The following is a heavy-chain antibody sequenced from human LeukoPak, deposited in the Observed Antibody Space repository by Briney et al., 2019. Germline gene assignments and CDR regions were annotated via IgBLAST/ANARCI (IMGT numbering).Heavy chain of an antibody. CDR1: GGSISSSSYY. V-gene: IGHV4-39*07. J-gene: IGHJ2*01. CDR3: ARRLVLIWYFDL. D-gene: IGHD6-6*01. Sequence: SETLSLTCTVSGGSISSSSYYWGWIRQPPGKGLECIGNIYYSGSTYYNPSLKSRVTISVDTSKNQFSLKLSSVTAADTAVYYCARRLVLIWYFDLWGRGTLVTVSS. CDR2: IYYSGST.